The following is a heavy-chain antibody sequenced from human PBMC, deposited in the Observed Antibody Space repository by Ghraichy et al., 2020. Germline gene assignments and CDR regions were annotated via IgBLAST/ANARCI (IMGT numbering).Heavy chain of an antibody. J-gene: IGHJ6*02. CDR1: GDSIISSSYY. Sequence: SDTLSLTCSVSGDSIISSSYYWDWIRQPPGKGLEWIGSIYYSGTTYYSPPLKTRVTVSIDTSKNQFSLRLKSVTATDTAVYYCARRAGGYQYFYGLGVWGQGTTVIVSS. D-gene: IGHD2-15*01. CDR3: ARRAGGYQYFYGLGV. CDR2: IYYSGTT. V-gene: IGHV4-39*01.